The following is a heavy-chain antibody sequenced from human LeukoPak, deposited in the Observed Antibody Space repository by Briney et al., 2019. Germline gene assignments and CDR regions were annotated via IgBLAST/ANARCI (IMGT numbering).Heavy chain of an antibody. Sequence: SETLSLTCTVSGGSISSYYWSWIRQPPGKGLEWIGYIYYSGSTNYNPSLKSRATISVDTSKNQFSLKLSSVTAADTAVYYCARVVVPAAMGGMDVWGQGTTATVSS. CDR3: ARVVVPAAMGGMDV. CDR1: GGSISSYY. D-gene: IGHD2-2*01. V-gene: IGHV4-59*01. J-gene: IGHJ6*02. CDR2: IYYSGST.